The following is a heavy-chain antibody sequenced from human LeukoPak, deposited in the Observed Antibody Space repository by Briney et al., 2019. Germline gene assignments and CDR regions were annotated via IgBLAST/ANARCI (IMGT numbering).Heavy chain of an antibody. V-gene: IGHV3-23*01. CDR1: GFTFSSYA. D-gene: IGHD3-22*01. CDR3: AIVITTFPDFDY. CDR2: ISGSGGST. J-gene: IGHJ4*02. Sequence: GGSLRLSCAASGFTFSSYAMSWVRQAPGKGLEWVSAISGSGGSTYYADSVKGRFTISRDNSKNTLYLQMNSLGAEDTAVYYCAIVITTFPDFDYWGQGTLVTVSS.